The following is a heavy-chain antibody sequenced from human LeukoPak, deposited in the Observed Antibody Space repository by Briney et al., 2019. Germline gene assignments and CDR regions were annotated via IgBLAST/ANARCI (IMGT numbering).Heavy chain of an antibody. Sequence: KPGGSLRLSCAASGLTFSNAWMTWVRQTPGKGLEWVGLIRSKTDGGTTDYAAPLKDRFTISRDDSKSTLYLQMNSLKADDTAVCYCATDTATEARHIWGQGTMVTVSS. J-gene: IGHJ3*02. V-gene: IGHV3-15*01. CDR2: IRSKTDGGTT. CDR1: GLTFSNAW. D-gene: IGHD2-21*02. CDR3: ATDTATEARHI.